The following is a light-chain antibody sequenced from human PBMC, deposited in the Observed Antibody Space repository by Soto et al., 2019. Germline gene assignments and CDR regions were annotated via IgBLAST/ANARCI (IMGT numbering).Light chain of an antibody. CDR1: QGISSY. J-gene: IGKJ2*01. V-gene: IGKV1-9*01. Sequence: DIQLTQSPSFLSASVGDRVTITCLASQGISSYLAWYQQKPWKAPKLLIYAASTLQSGVPSRFSGSGSGTEFTLTISSLQTDDFATYYCQQLNSYPHTFGQGTKLEIK. CDR3: QQLNSYPHT. CDR2: AAS.